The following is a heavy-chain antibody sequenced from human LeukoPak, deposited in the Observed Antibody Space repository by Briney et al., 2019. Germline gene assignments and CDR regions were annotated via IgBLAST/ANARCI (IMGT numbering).Heavy chain of an antibody. D-gene: IGHD3-3*01. V-gene: IGHV4-30-4*08. J-gene: IGHJ5*02. CDR2: IFYSGSP. CDR3: ARDVITIFGVVTRP. CDR1: GGSITSGDYY. Sequence: NSSETLSLTCTVSGGSITSGDYYWRWIRQPPGKGLEWIGYIFYSGSPYYNPSLKSRVTISIDTSKNQFSLKLSSVTAADTAVYYCARDVITIFGVVTRPWGQGTLVTVSS.